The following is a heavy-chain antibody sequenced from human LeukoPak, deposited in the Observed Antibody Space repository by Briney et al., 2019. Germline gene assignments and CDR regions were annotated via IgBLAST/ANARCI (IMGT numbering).Heavy chain of an antibody. V-gene: IGHV4-59*01. J-gene: IGHJ3*02. CDR3: ASTLDTDAFDI. Sequence: PSETLSLTCTVSGGSISSYYWSWIRQPPGKGLEWIGYIYYSGSTNYNPSLKSRVTISVDTSKNQFSLKLSSVTAADTAVYYCASTLDTDAFDIWGQGTMVTVSS. CDR2: IYYSGST. CDR1: GGSISSYY. D-gene: IGHD3-9*01.